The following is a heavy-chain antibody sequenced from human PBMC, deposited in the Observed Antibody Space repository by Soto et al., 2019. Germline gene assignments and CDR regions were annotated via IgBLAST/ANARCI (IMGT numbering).Heavy chain of an antibody. CDR2: INHSGST. Sequence: QVQLQQWGAGLLKPSETLSLTCAVYGGSFSGYYWSWIRQPPGKGLEWIGEINHSGSTNYNPSLKSRVTISVDTSKNQFSLKLSSVTAADTAVYYCARPRARIGYCSGGSCYAYYFDYWGQGTLVTVSS. CDR1: GGSFSGYY. J-gene: IGHJ4*02. D-gene: IGHD2-15*01. V-gene: IGHV4-34*01. CDR3: ARPRARIGYCSGGSCYAYYFDY.